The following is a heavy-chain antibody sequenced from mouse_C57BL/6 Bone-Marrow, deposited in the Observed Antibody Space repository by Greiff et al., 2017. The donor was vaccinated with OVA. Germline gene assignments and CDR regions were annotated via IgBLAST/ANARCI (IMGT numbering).Heavy chain of an antibody. J-gene: IGHJ3*01. CDR1: GFTFSSYA. D-gene: IGHD3-2*02. CDR2: ISSGGDYI. Sequence: EVKLQESGEGLVKPGGSLKLSCAASGFTFSSYAMSWVRQTPEKRLEWVAYISSGGDYIYYADTVKGRFTISRGNARNTLYLQMSRLKSEDTTMYYGTSARQLRSRFAYWGQGTLVTVSA. V-gene: IGHV5-9-1*02. CDR3: TSARQLRSRFAY.